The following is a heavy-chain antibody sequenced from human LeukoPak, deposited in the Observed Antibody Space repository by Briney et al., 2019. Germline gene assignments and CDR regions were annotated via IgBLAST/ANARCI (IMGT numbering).Heavy chain of an antibody. CDR2: IYYSGST. J-gene: IGHJ6*03. D-gene: IGHD1-26*01. V-gene: IGHV4-30-4*08. CDR1: GGSISSGDYY. Sequence: SQTLSLTCTVSGGSISSGDYYWSWIRQPPGKGLEWIGYIYYSGSTYYNPSLKSRVTISVDTSKNQFSLKLSSVTAADTAVYYCARRFVGATDYYYVDVWGKGTTVTVSS. CDR3: ARRFVGATDYYYVDV.